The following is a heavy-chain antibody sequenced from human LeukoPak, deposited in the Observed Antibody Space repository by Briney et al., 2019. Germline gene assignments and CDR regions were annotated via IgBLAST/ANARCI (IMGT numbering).Heavy chain of an antibody. D-gene: IGHD5-12*01. CDR1: GFTLDDYG. CDR2: INWNGGRT. CDR3: ARVGYSGYAKDY. V-gene: IGHV3-20*04. J-gene: IGHJ4*02. Sequence: RPGGSLRLSCAASGFTLDDYGMSWVRQAPGKGMEWVSGINWNGGRTVYADSVKGRFTISRDNAKNSLYLQMNSLRAEDTALYYCARVGYSGYAKDYWGQGTLVTVSS.